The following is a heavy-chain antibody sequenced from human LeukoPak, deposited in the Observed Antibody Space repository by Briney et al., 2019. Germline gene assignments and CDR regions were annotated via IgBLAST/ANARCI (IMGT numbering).Heavy chain of an antibody. Sequence: ASVKVSCKASGYTFIDYYIYWVRQAPGQGLECMGRINPNSGGTSCAQRLQGRVTLTSGTSISTAYMELSGLTSDDTAVYYCARTVTAAGNDYWGQGTLVTVSS. V-gene: IGHV1-2*06. D-gene: IGHD6-13*01. J-gene: IGHJ4*02. CDR3: ARTVTAAGNDY. CDR1: GYTFIDYY. CDR2: INPNSGGT.